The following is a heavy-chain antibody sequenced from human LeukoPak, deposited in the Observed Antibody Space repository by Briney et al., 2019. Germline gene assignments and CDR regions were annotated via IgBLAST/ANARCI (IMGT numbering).Heavy chain of an antibody. CDR1: GYTFTSYG. V-gene: IGHV1-18*01. CDR3: ARVDIVVVPAAMVTYYGMDV. Sequence: ASVKVSCEASGYTFTSYGISWVRQAPGQGLEWMGWISAYNGNTNYAQKLQGRVTMTTDTSTSTAYMELRSLRSDDTAVYYCARVDIVVVPAAMVTYYGMDVWGQGTTVTVSS. J-gene: IGHJ6*02. CDR2: ISAYNGNT. D-gene: IGHD2-2*03.